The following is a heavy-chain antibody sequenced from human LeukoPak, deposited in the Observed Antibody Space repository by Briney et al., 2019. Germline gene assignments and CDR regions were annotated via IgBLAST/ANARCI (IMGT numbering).Heavy chain of an antibody. CDR3: AKGYSSGWPYYFDY. D-gene: IGHD6-25*01. J-gene: IGHJ4*02. Sequence: GGSLRLSCAASGFTFSSFAMTWVRQAPGKGLEWVSAISGGGGNTYYADSVKGRFTISRDNSKNTLYLQMNSLRAEDTAVYYCAKGYSSGWPYYFDYWGQGTLATVSS. CDR2: ISGGGGNT. CDR1: GFTFSSFA. V-gene: IGHV3-23*01.